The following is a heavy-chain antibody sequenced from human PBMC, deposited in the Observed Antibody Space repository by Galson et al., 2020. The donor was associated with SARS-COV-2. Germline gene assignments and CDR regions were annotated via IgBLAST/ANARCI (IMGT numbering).Heavy chain of an antibody. V-gene: IGHV3-30*04. CDR3: ARSAGGGYDSNFDY. CDR1: GFTFSSHA. J-gene: IGHJ4*02. CDR2: ISYDGSNK. D-gene: IGHD3-22*01. Sequence: GESLKISCAASGFTFSSHAMHWVRQAPGKGLEWVAVISYDGSNKYYADSVKGRFTISRDNSKNTLYLQMNSLRAEDTAVYYCARSAGGGYDSNFDYWDQGTRVTGSS.